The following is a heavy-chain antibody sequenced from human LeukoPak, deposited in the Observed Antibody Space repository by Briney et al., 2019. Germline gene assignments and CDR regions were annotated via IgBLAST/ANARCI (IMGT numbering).Heavy chain of an antibody. CDR2: IKQDGSEK. J-gene: IGHJ4*02. V-gene: IGHV3-7*04. CDR3: ARAGFGESLDY. D-gene: IGHD3-10*01. Sequence: GGSLRLPCAASGFTFSSYWMSWVRQAPGKGLEWVANIKQDGSEKYYVDSVKGRFTISRDNAKNSLYLQMNSLRAEDTAVYYCARAGFGESLDYWGQGTLVTVSS. CDR1: GFTFSSYW.